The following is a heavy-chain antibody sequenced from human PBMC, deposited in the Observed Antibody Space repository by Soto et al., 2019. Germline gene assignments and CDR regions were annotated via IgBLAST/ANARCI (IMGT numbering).Heavy chain of an antibody. V-gene: IGHV2-5*02. J-gene: IGHJ4*02. D-gene: IGHD5-18*01. Sequence: ESGPTLVNPTQTLTLACTFCGFSLRTRGVGVGWIRQPPGTALEWLALIYWDDDKRYSPSLKSRLTITKDTSKNQVVLTMTNMDPVDTATYYCAHRPREYTYGTFDYWGQGTLVTVSS. CDR2: IYWDDDK. CDR3: AHRPREYTYGTFDY. CDR1: GFSLRTRGVG.